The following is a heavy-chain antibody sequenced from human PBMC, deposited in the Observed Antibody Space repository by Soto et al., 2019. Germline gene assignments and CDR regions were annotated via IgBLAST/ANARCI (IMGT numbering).Heavy chain of an antibody. CDR1: GGSLSSSRYY. CDR2: IYYSGST. D-gene: IGHD3-16*01. V-gene: IGHV4-39*01. CDR3: ARHLAWGCDY. J-gene: IGHJ4*02. Sequence: PSETLSLTCTASGGSLSSSRYYWGWIRQPPGKGLEWIGSIYYSGSTYYNPSLKSRVTISVDTSKNQFSLKLSSVTAADTAVYYCARHLAWGCDYWGQGTLVTVS.